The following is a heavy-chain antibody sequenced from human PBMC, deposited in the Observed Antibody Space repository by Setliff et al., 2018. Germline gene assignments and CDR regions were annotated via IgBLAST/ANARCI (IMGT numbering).Heavy chain of an antibody. J-gene: IGHJ6*02. CDR3: ARDRTAYTYGLDV. Sequence: SETLSLTCSVSGDPIDSYYWSWIRQPPGKGLEWIGYIYHNGNTNFNPSLKSRVNMSVDTSNNQFVLNLKAVTAADTAVYYCARDRTAYTYGLDVWGQGTTVTVSS. V-gene: IGHV4-59*01. D-gene: IGHD3-16*01. CDR1: GDPIDSYY. CDR2: IYHNGNT.